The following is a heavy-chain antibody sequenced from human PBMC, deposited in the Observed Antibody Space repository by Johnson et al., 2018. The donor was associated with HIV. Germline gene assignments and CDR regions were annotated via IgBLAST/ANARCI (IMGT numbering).Heavy chain of an antibody. CDR2: ISYDGSNK. J-gene: IGHJ3*02. V-gene: IGHV3-30*04. D-gene: IGHD1-26*01. Sequence: QEKLVESGGGVVQPGRSLRLSCAASGFTFSSYAMHWVRQAPGKGLEWVAVISYDGSNKYYADSVKGRFTISRDNSKNTLYLQMNSLRAEDTAVYYCAKDPVGATWAFDIWGQGTMVTVSS. CDR3: AKDPVGATWAFDI. CDR1: GFTFSSYA.